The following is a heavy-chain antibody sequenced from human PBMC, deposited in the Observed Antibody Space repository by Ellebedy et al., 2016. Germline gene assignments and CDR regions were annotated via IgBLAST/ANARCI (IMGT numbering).Heavy chain of an antibody. J-gene: IGHJ4*02. CDR2: ISDSGST. CDR3: ARLGYCSGSSCYNQYYFDY. D-gene: IGHD2-15*01. Sequence: SETLSLTCTVSGGSISSSSYYWGWIRQPPGKGLEWIGSISDSGSTYNNPSLKSRVTISVDTSKNQFSLKLSSVTAADTAVYYCARLGYCSGSSCYNQYYFDYWGQGTLVTVSS. CDR1: GGSISSSSYY. V-gene: IGHV4-39*01.